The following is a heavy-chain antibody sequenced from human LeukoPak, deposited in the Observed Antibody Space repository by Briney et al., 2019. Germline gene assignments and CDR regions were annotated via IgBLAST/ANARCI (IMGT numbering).Heavy chain of an antibody. J-gene: IGHJ5*02. CDR1: GDSISSSSYY. V-gene: IGHV4-61*02. CDR3: ARGDYDFWSGYYGWFDP. CDR2: IYTSGST. Sequence: SETLSLTCTVSGDSISSSSYYWGWIRQPPGKGLEWIGRIYTSGSTNYNPSLKSRVTISVDTSKNQFSLKLSSVTAADTAVYYCARGDYDFWSGYYGWFDPWGQGTLVTVSS. D-gene: IGHD3-3*01.